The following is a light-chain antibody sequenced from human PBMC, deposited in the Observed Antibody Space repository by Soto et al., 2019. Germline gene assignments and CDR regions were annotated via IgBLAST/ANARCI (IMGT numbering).Light chain of an antibody. CDR3: QQYDNWPWGT. V-gene: IGKV3-15*01. CDR1: QSVSSN. J-gene: IGKJ1*01. Sequence: EIVMTQSPATLSVSPGERATLSCRASQSVSSNLAWYKQKPGQTPRLLIHGASTRATGIPARFSGSGSGTEFTLTISSLQSENFAVYYCQQYDNWPWGTFGQGTKVEIK. CDR2: GAS.